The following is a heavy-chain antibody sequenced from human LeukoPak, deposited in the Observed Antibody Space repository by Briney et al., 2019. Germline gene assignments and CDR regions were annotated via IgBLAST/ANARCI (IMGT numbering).Heavy chain of an antibody. D-gene: IGHD1-26*01. CDR2: IITIFGTA. J-gene: IGHJ4*02. Sequence: SVKVSCTASGGTFSSYAISWVRQAPGHGLEWMGGIITIFGTANYAQKFQGRVTITADESTSTAYMELSSLRSEDTAVYYCASGPGTPKGIDYWGQGTLVTVSS. CDR3: ASGPGTPKGIDY. V-gene: IGHV1-69*01. CDR1: GGTFSSYA.